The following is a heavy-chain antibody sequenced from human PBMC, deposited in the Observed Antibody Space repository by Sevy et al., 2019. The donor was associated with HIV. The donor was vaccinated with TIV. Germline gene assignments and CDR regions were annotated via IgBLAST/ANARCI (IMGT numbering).Heavy chain of an antibody. J-gene: IGHJ6*02. V-gene: IGHV3-23*01. D-gene: IGHD2-15*01. CDR1: GFTFSTYA. CDR2: ISGSGGST. Sequence: GGSLRVSCAASGFTFSTYAMIWVRQAPGKGLEWVSGISGSGGSTYYADSLKGRFTIFRDSSKNTLSLQMNSLRAEDTAVYYCAKGDRTFYGLDVWGQGTTVTVSS. CDR3: AKGDRTFYGLDV.